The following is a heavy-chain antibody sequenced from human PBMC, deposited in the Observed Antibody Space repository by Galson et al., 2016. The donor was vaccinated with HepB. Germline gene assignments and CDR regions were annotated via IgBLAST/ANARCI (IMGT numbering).Heavy chain of an antibody. CDR3: AKGGHEGSGTLDS. V-gene: IGHV3-74*01. D-gene: IGHD1-1*01. J-gene: IGHJ4*02. CDR1: GFIFSYDW. CDR2: IDEDGSET. Sequence: SLRLSCAASGFIFSYDWMHWVRQTEGRGLTYIAHIDEDGSETSYADSVKGRFTISRDNAMDTVYQQMDRLRADDTGVYFCAKGGHEGSGTLDSWGQGIVVSVSS.